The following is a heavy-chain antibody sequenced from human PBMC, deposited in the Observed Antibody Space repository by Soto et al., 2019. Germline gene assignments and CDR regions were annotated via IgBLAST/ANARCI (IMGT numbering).Heavy chain of an antibody. Sequence: QITLKESGPTLVKPTQTLTLTCTFSGFSLSTSGVGVGWIRQPPGKALEWLALIYWDDDKRYSPSLKSRLTITKDTSKNQVVLTMTNMDPVDTATYXCAQRXLRIAVATGGRYNWFDPWGQGTLVTVSS. J-gene: IGHJ5*02. V-gene: IGHV2-5*02. D-gene: IGHD6-19*01. CDR2: IYWDDDK. CDR1: GFSLSTSGVG. CDR3: AQRXLRIAVATGGRYNWFDP.